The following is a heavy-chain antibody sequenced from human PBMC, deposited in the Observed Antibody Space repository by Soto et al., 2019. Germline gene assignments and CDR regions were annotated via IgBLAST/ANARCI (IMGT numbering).Heavy chain of an antibody. J-gene: IGHJ4*01. D-gene: IGHD2-15*01. CDR3: ARDPCSGGSCYSPIDY. CDR1: GFTFSSYS. CDR2: ISSSSSYI. V-gene: IGHV3-21*01. Sequence: GGSLRLSCAASGFTFSSYSMNWVRQAPGKGLEWVSSISSSSSYIYYADSVKGRFTISRDNAKNSLYLQMNSLRAEDTAVYYCARDPCSGGSCYSPIDYWGHGTLVTVSS.